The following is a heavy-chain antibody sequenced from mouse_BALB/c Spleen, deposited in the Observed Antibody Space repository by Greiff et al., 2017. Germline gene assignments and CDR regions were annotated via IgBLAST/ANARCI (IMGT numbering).Heavy chain of an antibody. CDR3: ARDDSSYGWFAY. CDR2: IRNKANGYTT. Sequence: EVMLVESGGGLVQPGGSLRLSCATSGFTFTDYYMSWVRQPPGKALEWLGFIRNKANGYTTEYSASVKGRFTISRDNSQSILYLQMNTLRAEDSATYYCARDDSSYGWFAYWGQGTLVTVSA. D-gene: IGHD1-1*01. V-gene: IGHV7-3*02. CDR1: GFTFTDYY. J-gene: IGHJ3*01.